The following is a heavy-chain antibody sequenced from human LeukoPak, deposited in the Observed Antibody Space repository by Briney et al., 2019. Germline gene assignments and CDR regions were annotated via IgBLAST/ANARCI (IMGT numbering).Heavy chain of an antibody. Sequence: SATLSLTCTVSGGSISGYYWSWIRQPPGKGLEWIGYIYHNGGTNYNPSLQSRLTISIDTSKNQFSLKLSSVTAADTAVYYCARHLRAVAGGRYFDYWGQGTQVTESS. V-gene: IGHV4-59*08. CDR3: ARHLRAVAGGRYFDY. D-gene: IGHD6-19*01. CDR2: IYHNGGT. J-gene: IGHJ4*02. CDR1: GGSISGYY.